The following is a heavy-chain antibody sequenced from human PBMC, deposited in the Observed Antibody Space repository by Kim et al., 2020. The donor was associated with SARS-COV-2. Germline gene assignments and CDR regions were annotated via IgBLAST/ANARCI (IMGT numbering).Heavy chain of an antibody. V-gene: IGHV4-39*07. CDR3: ARVSGHSYGYVDY. CDR1: GGSISSSNYY. J-gene: IGHJ4*02. CDR2: IYYSGST. D-gene: IGHD5-18*01. Sequence: SETLSLTCTVSGGSISSSNYYWGWIRQPPGKGLEWIGTIYYSGSTYYNPSLKCRVTISVDTSKNRFSLKLSSVTAADTAVYYCARVSGHSYGYVDYWGQGTLVTVSS.